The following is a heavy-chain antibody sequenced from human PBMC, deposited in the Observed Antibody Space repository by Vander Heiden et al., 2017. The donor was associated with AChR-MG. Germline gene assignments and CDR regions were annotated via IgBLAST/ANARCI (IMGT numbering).Heavy chain of an antibody. J-gene: IGHJ5*02. CDR1: GGSFSGYY. V-gene: IGHV4-34*01. CDR2: INHSGST. Sequence: QVQLQQWGAGLLKPSETLSLTCAVYGGSFSGYYWSWSRQPPGKGLEWIGEINHSGSTNYNPSLKSRVTISVDTSKNQFSLKLSSVTAADTAVYYCARGGIVPAATRTKGWFDPWGQGTLVTVSS. CDR3: ARGGIVPAATRTKGWFDP. D-gene: IGHD2-2*01.